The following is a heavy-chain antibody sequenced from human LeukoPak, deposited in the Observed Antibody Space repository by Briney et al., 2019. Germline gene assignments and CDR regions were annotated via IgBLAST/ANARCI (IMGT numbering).Heavy chain of an antibody. Sequence: SVKVSCKASGGTFSSYAISWVRQAPGQGLEWMGRIIPILGIANYAQKFQGRVTITADKSTSTAYMELSSLRSEDTAVYYCARDLPGIAAAGTDYFDYWGQGTPVTVSS. CDR1: GGTFSSYA. V-gene: IGHV1-69*04. CDR2: IIPILGIA. D-gene: IGHD6-13*01. CDR3: ARDLPGIAAAGTDYFDY. J-gene: IGHJ4*02.